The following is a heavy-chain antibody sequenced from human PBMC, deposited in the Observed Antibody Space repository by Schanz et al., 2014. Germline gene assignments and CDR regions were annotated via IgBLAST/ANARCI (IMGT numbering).Heavy chain of an antibody. CDR2: IYTNGST. V-gene: IGHV4-4*07. CDR3: ARGGYCSRTSCYFKGGWFDP. CDR1: GGSISSFY. Sequence: QVQLQESGPGLVKPSETLSLTCTVSGGSISSFYWSWIRQPAGKGLEWIGRIYTNGSTKYNPSLKGRVTMSVDPSKNQFSLKLSSVTAADTAVYYCARGGYCSRTSCYFKGGWFDPWGQGTLVTVSS. J-gene: IGHJ5*02. D-gene: IGHD2-2*01.